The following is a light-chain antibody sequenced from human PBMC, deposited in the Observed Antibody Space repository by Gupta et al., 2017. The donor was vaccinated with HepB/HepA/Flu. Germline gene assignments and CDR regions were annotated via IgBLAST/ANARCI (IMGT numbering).Light chain of an antibody. CDR1: RSNIGAGYD. CDR2: GNN. Sequence: QSVLTQPPSVSGAPGQRVTISCTGTRSNIGAGYDVHWYQHLPGTAPKLLIYGNNNRPSGVTDRFSGSKSGNSASLAITGLKAEDEAHYYCKSNANKLRGVVFGGGTKLTVL. V-gene: IGLV1-40*01. CDR3: KSNANKLRGVV. J-gene: IGLJ3*02.